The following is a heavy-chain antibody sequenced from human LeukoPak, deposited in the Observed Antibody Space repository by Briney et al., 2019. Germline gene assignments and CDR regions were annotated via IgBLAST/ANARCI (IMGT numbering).Heavy chain of an antibody. CDR3: ARDWSYGSGSYFTGLFDY. CDR1: GGSISSSSYY. V-gene: IGHV4-39*02. D-gene: IGHD3-10*01. CDR2: IYYSGST. Sequence: SETLSLTCTVSGGSISSSSYYWGWIRQPPGRGLEWIGSIYYSGSTYYNPSLSSRVTISVDTSKNQFSLRLNSVTAADTAVYYCARDWSYGSGSYFTGLFDYWGQGTLDTVSS. J-gene: IGHJ4*02.